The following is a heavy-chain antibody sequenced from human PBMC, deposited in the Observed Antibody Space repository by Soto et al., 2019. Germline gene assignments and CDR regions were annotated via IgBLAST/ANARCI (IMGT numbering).Heavy chain of an antibody. Sequence: DVHLLESGGGLVQPGGSLRLSCAASGFSFSSYAMVWVRQAPGKGLEWVAVISARGGSSYFADSVKGRFTLSRDNSKNVLSLEMNSLRAEDTAIYLCAKGSIEYSASVDNWGQGTLVVVSS. CDR2: ISARGGSS. D-gene: IGHD5-12*01. V-gene: IGHV3-23*01. J-gene: IGHJ4*02. CDR1: GFSFSSYA. CDR3: AKGSIEYSASVDN.